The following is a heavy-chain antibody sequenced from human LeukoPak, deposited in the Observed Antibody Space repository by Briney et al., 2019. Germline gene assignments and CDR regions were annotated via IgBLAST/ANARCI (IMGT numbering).Heavy chain of an antibody. CDR2: ISYNGSNM. J-gene: IGHJ4*02. Sequence: GGSLRLSCAASGFTFSSYVMHWVPQAPGKGLEWVAIISYNGSNMYYADSVKGRFTISRDNSKNTLYLQMNSLRAEDTAVYYCARGGYSSGWYRDWGQGTLVTVSS. CDR1: GFTFSSYV. V-gene: IGHV3-30*03. CDR3: ARGGYSSGWYRD. D-gene: IGHD6-19*01.